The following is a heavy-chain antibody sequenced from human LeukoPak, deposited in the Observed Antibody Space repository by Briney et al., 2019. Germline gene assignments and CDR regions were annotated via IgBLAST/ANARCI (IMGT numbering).Heavy chain of an antibody. CDR1: GFTFRSFS. D-gene: IGHD4-11*01. V-gene: IGHV3-21*01. CDR2: ISGSGKYI. Sequence: GGSLTLSCAASGFTFRSFSMNWVCQAPGKGLEWVSCISGSGKYIYYADSVKGRSTISRDNAKNSVYLQMNSLRGEDSAVYYCAYSEKETYYYYYPMDVWGQGTTVIVSS. J-gene: IGHJ6*02. CDR3: AYSEKETYYYYYPMDV.